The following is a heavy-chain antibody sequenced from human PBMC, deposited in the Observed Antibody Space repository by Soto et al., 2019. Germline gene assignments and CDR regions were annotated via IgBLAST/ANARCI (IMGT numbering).Heavy chain of an antibody. D-gene: IGHD3-16*02. CDR3: ARTRITFGGVIPTPDY. J-gene: IGHJ4*02. CDR1: GFTFSTYG. Sequence: PGGSLRLSCAASGFTFSTYGMHWVRQAPGRGPEWVSTISDSGSNTCYADSAKGRFTISRDNSKNTLFLQTNSLRAEDTAVYYCARTRITFGGVIPTPDYWGQGTLVTVSS. V-gene: IGHV3-30*03. CDR2: ISDSGSNT.